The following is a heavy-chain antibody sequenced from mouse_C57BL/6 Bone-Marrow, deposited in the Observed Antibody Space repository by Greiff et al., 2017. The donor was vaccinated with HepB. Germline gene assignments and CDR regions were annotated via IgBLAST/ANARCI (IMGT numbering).Heavy chain of an antibody. CDR3: ARECLLYYHFDY. Sequence: EVQLVESGPGLVKPSQSLSLTCSVTGYSITSGYYWNWIRQFPGNKLEWMGYISYDGSNNYNPSLKNRISITRDTSKNQFFLKLNSVTTEDTATYYCARECLLYYHFDYWGQGTTLTVSS. CDR1: GYSITSGYY. J-gene: IGHJ2*01. V-gene: IGHV3-6*01. D-gene: IGHD1-1*01. CDR2: ISYDGSN.